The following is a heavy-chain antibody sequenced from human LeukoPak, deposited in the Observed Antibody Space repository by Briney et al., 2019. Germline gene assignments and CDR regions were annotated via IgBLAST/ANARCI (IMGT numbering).Heavy chain of an antibody. J-gene: IGHJ5*02. CDR1: GYTFTSYY. V-gene: IGHV1-46*01. CDR3: ASQPERWLQLFGSFWFDP. CDR2: INPSGGST. Sequence: ASVKVSCKASGYTFTSYYMHWVRQAPGQGLEWMGIINPSGGSTNYAQKFQGRVTITADKSTSTAYMELSSLRSEDTAVYYCASQPERWLQLFGSFWFDPWGQGTLVTVSS. D-gene: IGHD5-24*01.